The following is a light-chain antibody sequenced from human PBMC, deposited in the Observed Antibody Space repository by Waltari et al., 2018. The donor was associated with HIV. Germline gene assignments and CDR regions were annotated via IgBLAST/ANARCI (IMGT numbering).Light chain of an antibody. J-gene: IGLJ1*01. CDR3: SSFSSSSTPFV. Sequence: QSALTQPASVSGSPGQSITISCTGTSSDVGFYNYVSWYQPHPGKAPRMMFYEVRNRPSGLSERFSGSKSGNTASLTISGLQAEDEADYYGSSFSSSSTPFVFGAGTKVTVL. CDR2: EVR. CDR1: SSDVGFYNY. V-gene: IGLV2-14*03.